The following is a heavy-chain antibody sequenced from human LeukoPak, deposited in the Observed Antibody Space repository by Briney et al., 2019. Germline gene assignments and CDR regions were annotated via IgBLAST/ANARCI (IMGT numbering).Heavy chain of an antibody. CDR2: NYYSGST. V-gene: IGHV4-59*01. Sequence: SETLSLTCTVSGGSISSYYWSWIRQPPGKGLEWIGYNYYSGSTNYNPSLKSRVTISVDTSKNQFSLKLSSVTAADTAVYYCARGAPMGGGWLFDYWGRGTLVTVSS. J-gene: IGHJ4*02. D-gene: IGHD6-19*01. CDR3: ARGAPMGGGWLFDY. CDR1: GGSISSYY.